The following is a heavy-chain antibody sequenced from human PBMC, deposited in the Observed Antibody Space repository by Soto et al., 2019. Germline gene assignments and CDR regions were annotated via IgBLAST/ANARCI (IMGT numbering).Heavy chain of an antibody. CDR2: MNPNSGNT. CDR1: GYTFTSYD. Sequence: ASVKVSCKASGYTFTSYDINWVRQATGQGLEWMGWMNPNSGNTGYAQKFQGRVTMTRNTSISTAYMELSSLRSEDTAVYYCARVGVITGTTLYYYYYMDVWGKGTTVTVSS. V-gene: IGHV1-8*01. CDR3: ARVGVITGTTLYYYYYMDV. D-gene: IGHD1-7*01. J-gene: IGHJ6*03.